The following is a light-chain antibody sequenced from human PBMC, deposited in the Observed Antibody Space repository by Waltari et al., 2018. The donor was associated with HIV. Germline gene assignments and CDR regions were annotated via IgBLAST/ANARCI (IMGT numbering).Light chain of an antibody. Sequence: DIQMTQSPSSLSASVGDRVNITCRASQRISSYLHWYQQKPGKAPKLLISAAFNLQSGVPSRFSGGRSGTDFTLIIDSLQVEDLATYYCQQSYSSPPTFGQGTNLEIK. CDR2: AAF. J-gene: IGKJ2*01. CDR3: QQSYSSPPT. CDR1: QRISSY. V-gene: IGKV1-39*01.